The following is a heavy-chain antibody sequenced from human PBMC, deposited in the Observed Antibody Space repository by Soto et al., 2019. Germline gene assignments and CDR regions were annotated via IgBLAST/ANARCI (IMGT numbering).Heavy chain of an antibody. CDR1: GLSLSNGRMG. Sequence: GSGPTLVNPTETLTLTCTVSGLSLSNGRMGVSWIRQPPGKALEWLAHIFSNDDKSYSTSLRSRLTISKDTSRSQVVLTMTNMDPMDSATYYCALIKDCSRTGCYLASFDPWGQGSLVTVCS. D-gene: IGHD2-2*01. CDR3: ALIKDCSRTGCYLASFDP. CDR2: IFSNDDK. J-gene: IGHJ5*02. V-gene: IGHV2-26*01.